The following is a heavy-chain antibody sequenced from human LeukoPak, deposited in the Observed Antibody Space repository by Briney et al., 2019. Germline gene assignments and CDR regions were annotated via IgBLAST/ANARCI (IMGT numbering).Heavy chain of an antibody. CDR1: GFTVSSFA. CDR2: IIGTGVGA. CDR3: AKGKAYDNLDWFDP. D-gene: IGHD3-9*01. J-gene: IGHJ5*02. V-gene: IGHV3-23*01. Sequence: GGSLRLSCAASGFTVSSFAITWVRQAPGKGLEWVSSIIGTGVGAFYADSAKGRFTISRDNSKNTLYLQMNSLGADDTAVYYCAKGKAYDNLDWFDPWGQGTLVTVSS.